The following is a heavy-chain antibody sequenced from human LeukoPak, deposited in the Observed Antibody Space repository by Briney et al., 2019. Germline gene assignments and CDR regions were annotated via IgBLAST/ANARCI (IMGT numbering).Heavy chain of an antibody. V-gene: IGHV3-23*01. CDR3: AKGIFSSGWSYFDY. J-gene: IGHJ4*01. CDR1: GFTFSNSA. CDR2: LSGSGITT. D-gene: IGHD6-19*01. Sequence: GGSLRLSCAASGFTFSNSAMCWGRQAPGKGLGWGSTLSGSGITTYYADSVNGRFTISRDNSKNTLYLQMNSLRAEDTAVYYCAKGIFSSGWSYFDYWGHGTLVTVSS.